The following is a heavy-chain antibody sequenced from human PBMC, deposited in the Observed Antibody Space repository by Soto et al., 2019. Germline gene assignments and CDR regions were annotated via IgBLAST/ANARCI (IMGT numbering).Heavy chain of an antibody. CDR2: INPSDAYT. V-gene: IGHV1-46*01. CDR3: ARDHVDTPMTNFDY. Sequence: QVQLVQSGAEVKKPGASVKVSCRASGYTFISYYIHWVRQAPGQGLEWMGLINPSDAYTDYAQKFQGRGTLTRDTSTSIVYMELRSLRSEETAIYYCARDHVDTPMTNFDYWGQGTLVTVSS. D-gene: IGHD5-18*01. CDR1: GYTFISYY. J-gene: IGHJ4*02.